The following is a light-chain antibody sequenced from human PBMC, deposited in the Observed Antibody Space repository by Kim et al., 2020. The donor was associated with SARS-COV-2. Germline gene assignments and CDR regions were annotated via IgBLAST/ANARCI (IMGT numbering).Light chain of an antibody. Sequence: DIQMTQSPSSLSASVGDRVTMTCRASQSVGRNLNWYQQRPGKAPKLLIFGASHLQSGVPSRVTGSGSGTDFALTISSLQPEDFAIYFCQQSFTSPWTFGQGTKVDIK. CDR3: QQSFTSPWT. CDR2: GAS. J-gene: IGKJ1*01. V-gene: IGKV1-39*01. CDR1: QSVGRN.